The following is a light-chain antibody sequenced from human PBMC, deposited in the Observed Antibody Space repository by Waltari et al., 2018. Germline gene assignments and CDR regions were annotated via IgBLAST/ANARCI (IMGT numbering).Light chain of an antibody. J-gene: IGKJ4*01. Sequence: IQMTQSPSALSASVGDRVTISCRASQNIFSNLAWYKQKPGKAPELLIYAASNLQSGIPSRFSGSGSGTDFTRTISSLQPGDSATYYCQHYYDNPLTFGGGTKVEIK. CDR1: QNIFSN. CDR2: AAS. CDR3: QHYYDNPLT. V-gene: IGKV1-6*01.